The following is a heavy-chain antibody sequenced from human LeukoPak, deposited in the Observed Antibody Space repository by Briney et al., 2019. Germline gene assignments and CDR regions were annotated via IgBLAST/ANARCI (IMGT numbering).Heavy chain of an antibody. CDR3: ARFPPRYSSSWQGAFDI. CDR2: INPSGGST. J-gene: IGHJ3*02. V-gene: IGHV1-46*01. CDR1: GYTFTSYY. Sequence: GASVKVSCKASGYTFTSYYMHWVRQAPGQGLEWMGIINPSGGSTSYAQKFQGRVTMTRDTSTSTVYMELSSLRSEDTAVYYCARFPPRYSSSWQGAFDIWGQGTMVTVSS. D-gene: IGHD6-13*01.